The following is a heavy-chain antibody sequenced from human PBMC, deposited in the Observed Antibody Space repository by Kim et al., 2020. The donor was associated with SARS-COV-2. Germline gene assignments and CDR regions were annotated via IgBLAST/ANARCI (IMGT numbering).Heavy chain of an antibody. CDR1: GFTFSSYD. J-gene: IGHJ6*02. D-gene: IGHD2-15*01. Sequence: GGSLRLSCAASGFTFSSYDMHWVRQATGKGLEWVSAIGTAGDPYYPGSVKGRFTISRENAKNSLYLQMNSLRAGDTAVYYCARTRARYCSGGSCYSDYYYGMDVWGQGTTVTVSS. CDR3: ARTRARYCSGGSCYSDYYYGMDV. CDR2: IGTAGDP. V-gene: IGHV3-13*05.